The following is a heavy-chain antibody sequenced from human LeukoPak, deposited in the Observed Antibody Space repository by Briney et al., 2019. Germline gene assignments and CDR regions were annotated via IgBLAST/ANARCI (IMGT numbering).Heavy chain of an antibody. CDR2: INPNSGGT. J-gene: IGHJ4*02. Sequence: ASVKVSCKASGYTFTVYYMHWVRQAPGQGLEWMGWINPNSGGTNYAQKFQGRVTMTRDTSISTAYMELSRLRSDDTAVYYCARMRYSSSWYGPFDYWGQGTLVTVSS. V-gene: IGHV1-2*02. CDR1: GYTFTVYY. CDR3: ARMRYSSSWYGPFDY. D-gene: IGHD6-13*01.